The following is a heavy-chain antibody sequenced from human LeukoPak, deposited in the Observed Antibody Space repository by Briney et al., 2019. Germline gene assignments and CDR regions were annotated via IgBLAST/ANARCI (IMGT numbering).Heavy chain of an antibody. V-gene: IGHV4-34*01. CDR1: GGSFSGYY. J-gene: IGHJ4*02. D-gene: IGHD2-8*01. CDR2: INHSGST. CDR3: ARDGVDGFDY. Sequence: SETLSLTCAVYGGSFSGYYWSWIRQPPGKGLEWIGEINHSGSTNYNPSLKSRVTISVDTSKNQFSLKLSSVTAADTAVYHCARDGVDGFDYWGQGTLVTVSS.